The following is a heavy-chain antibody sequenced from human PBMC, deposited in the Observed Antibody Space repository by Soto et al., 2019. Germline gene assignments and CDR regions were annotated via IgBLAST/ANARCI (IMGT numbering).Heavy chain of an antibody. D-gene: IGHD3-16*01. CDR3: AGGDHWRLVDP. Sequence: PSETLSLTCTVSGDSITTRYWSWIRQPPGKGLEWIGYIYNTGGNYNSSLMSRASMSLDTSKNLFSLRLRSVTAEDTAVYYCAGGDHWRLVDPWGQGTLVTVSS. J-gene: IGHJ5*02. CDR1: GDSITTRY. CDR2: IYNTGG. V-gene: IGHV4-59*11.